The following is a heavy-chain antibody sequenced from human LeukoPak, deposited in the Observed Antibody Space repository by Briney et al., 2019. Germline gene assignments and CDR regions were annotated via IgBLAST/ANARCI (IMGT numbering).Heavy chain of an antibody. J-gene: IGHJ6*03. CDR2: ISHSGGGT. V-gene: IGHV3-23*01. CDR1: GFTFSSYS. Sequence: GGSLRLSCAASGFTFSSYSMNWVRQAPGKGLEWVSGISHSGGGTYYADSVKGRFTISRDNSKNTLYLLMNSLRAEDTAVYYCAKDLAAGYYYYYYMDVWGKGTTVTVSS. CDR3: AKDLAAGYYYYYYMDV. D-gene: IGHD6-13*01.